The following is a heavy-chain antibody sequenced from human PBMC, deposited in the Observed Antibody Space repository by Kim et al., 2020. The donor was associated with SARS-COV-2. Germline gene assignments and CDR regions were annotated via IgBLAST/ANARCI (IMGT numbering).Heavy chain of an antibody. V-gene: IGHV1-18*01. Sequence: ASVKVSCKASGYTFTSYGISWVRQAPGQGLEWMGWISAYNGNTNYAQKLQGRVTMTTDTSTSTAYMALRSLRSDDTAVYYCARDLAAGPEFYWFDPWGQGTLVTVSS. CDR3: ARDLAAGPEFYWFDP. CDR2: ISAYNGNT. CDR1: GYTFTSYG. J-gene: IGHJ5*02. D-gene: IGHD6-6*01.